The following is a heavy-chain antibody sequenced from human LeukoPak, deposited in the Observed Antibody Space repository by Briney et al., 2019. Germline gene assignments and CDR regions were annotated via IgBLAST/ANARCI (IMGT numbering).Heavy chain of an antibody. V-gene: IGHV3-21*01. CDR1: GFTFNNYS. CDR3: ARDSGIYRTIDY. CDR2: ISSSSTYI. Sequence: PGGSLRLSCVASGFTFNNYSMNWVRQAPGKGLEWVSSISSSSTYIYHADSVKGRFTISRDNAKNSLYLQMNSLRAEGTAVYYCARDSGIYRTIDYWGQGTLVTVSS. J-gene: IGHJ4*02. D-gene: IGHD1-26*01.